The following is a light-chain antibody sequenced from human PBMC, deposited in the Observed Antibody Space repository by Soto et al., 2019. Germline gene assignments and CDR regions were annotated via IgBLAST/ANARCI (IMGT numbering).Light chain of an antibody. CDR1: QSVRTNY. J-gene: IGKJ1*01. Sequence: EIVLTQSPGTLSLSPGERATLSCRASQSVRTNYLAWLQQKPGRAPRLLMYGASSRTTGIPDRFSGSGSGTDFTLTISRLEPEDFAMYYCQQYGSSPWTFGQGTRVEIK. V-gene: IGKV3-20*01. CDR3: QQYGSSPWT. CDR2: GAS.